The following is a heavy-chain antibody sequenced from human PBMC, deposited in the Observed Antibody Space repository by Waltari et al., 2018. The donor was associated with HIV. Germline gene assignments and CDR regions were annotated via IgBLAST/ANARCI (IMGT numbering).Heavy chain of an antibody. Sequence: QVQLVQSGAEVKKPGSSVKVSCKASGGTFSSYAISWVRQAPGQGLEWMGGIIPIFGTANYAQKFQGRVTITADESTSTAYMELSSLRSEDTAVYYCARDILSGGRRPNWVDPWGQGTLVTVSS. CDR1: GGTFSSYA. CDR3: ARDILSGGRRPNWVDP. J-gene: IGHJ5*02. V-gene: IGHV1-69*01. D-gene: IGHD1-1*01. CDR2: IIPIFGTA.